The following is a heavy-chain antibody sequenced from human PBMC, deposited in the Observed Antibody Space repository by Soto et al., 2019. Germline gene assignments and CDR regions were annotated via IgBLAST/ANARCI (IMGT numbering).Heavy chain of an antibody. Sequence: QVQLVQSGTEVKTPGASVKVACKASGYTFTTYDMNWVRQAPGQGLEWMGWMNPTSGNTGYAQKCQGRLTMTWVTVIGIAHMELSSLRDEDTAVYYCARSDGQICNWLASWGQGTLVTVSA. D-gene: IGHD2-21*01. V-gene: IGHV1-8*01. J-gene: IGHJ5*01. CDR2: MNPTSGNT. CDR1: GYTFTTYD. CDR3: ARSDGQICNWLAS.